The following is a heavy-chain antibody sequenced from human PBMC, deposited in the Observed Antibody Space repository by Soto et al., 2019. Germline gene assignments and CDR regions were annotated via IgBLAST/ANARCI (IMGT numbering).Heavy chain of an antibody. CDR3: AIIYGSGIFNWFDP. V-gene: IGHV1-69*06. D-gene: IGHD3-10*01. CDR1: GGTFSSYA. CDR2: ILPIFGTA. Sequence: GASVKVSCKASGGTFSSYAISWVRQAPGQGLEWMGGILPIFGTANYAQKFQGRVTITADKSTSTAYMELSSLRSEDTAVYYCAIIYGSGIFNWFDPWGQGTLVTVSS. J-gene: IGHJ5*02.